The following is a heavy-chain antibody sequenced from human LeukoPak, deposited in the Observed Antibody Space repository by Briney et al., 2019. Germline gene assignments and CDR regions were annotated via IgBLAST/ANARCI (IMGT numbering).Heavy chain of an antibody. CDR3: ARDGAMVRGVIVYYYGMDV. Sequence: SVKVSCKASGGTFSSYAISWVRQAPGQGLEWMGGIIPIFGTANYAQKFQGRVTITTDESTSTAYMELSSLRSEDTAVYYCARDGAMVRGVIVYYYGMDVWGQGTTVTVSS. V-gene: IGHV1-69*05. CDR1: GGTFSSYA. J-gene: IGHJ6*02. CDR2: IIPIFGTA. D-gene: IGHD3-10*01.